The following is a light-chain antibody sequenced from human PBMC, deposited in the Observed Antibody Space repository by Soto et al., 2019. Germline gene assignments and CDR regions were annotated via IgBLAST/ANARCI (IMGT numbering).Light chain of an antibody. J-gene: IGKJ2*01. Sequence: DIQMTQSPSTLSAALGDRATITCRASQSVSSWLAWYQQKPGKAPKLLIYKASSLESGVPPRFSGSGSGTEFTLTISSLQPEDFATYYCQEYHSYSFGQGTKLELK. CDR1: QSVSSW. CDR2: KAS. V-gene: IGKV1-5*03. CDR3: QEYHSYS.